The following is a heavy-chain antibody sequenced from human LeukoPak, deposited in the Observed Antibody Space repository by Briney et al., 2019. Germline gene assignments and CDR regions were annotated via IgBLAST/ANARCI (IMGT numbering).Heavy chain of an antibody. CDR1: GGSISSGGFY. CDR2: IYSTGTT. Sequence: PSETLSLTCTVSGGSISSGGFYWSWIRQHPERGLEWIGYIYSTGTTYYNPSLKSRVTISVDRSKNQFSLKLSSVTAADTAVYYCARVRYSYGALDYWGQGTLVTISS. CDR3: ARVRYSYGALDY. J-gene: IGHJ4*02. V-gene: IGHV4-31*03. D-gene: IGHD5-18*01.